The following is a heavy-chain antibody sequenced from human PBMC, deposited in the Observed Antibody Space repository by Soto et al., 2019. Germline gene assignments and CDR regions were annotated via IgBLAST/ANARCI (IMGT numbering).Heavy chain of an antibody. J-gene: IGHJ5*02. D-gene: IGHD3-10*01. Sequence: GGSLRLSCAASGFTFSNYAMSWVRQAPGKGLEWVSAISGSGGKTYYADPVKGRFTISRDNSKNTLYLQMNSLRAEDTAVYYCAKEFRGGSHENWFDPWGQGTLVTVSS. V-gene: IGHV3-23*01. CDR3: AKEFRGGSHENWFDP. CDR2: ISGSGGKT. CDR1: GFTFSNYA.